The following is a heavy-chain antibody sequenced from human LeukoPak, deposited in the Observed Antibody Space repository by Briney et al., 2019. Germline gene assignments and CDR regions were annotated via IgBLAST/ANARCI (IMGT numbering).Heavy chain of an antibody. CDR2: ISGSAHKI. Sequence: GGSLRLSCVASGITFSNYAVSWVRQAPEKGLDWVSVISGSAHKIRYADSVKGRFTISRDNSKDSLYLQMNSLRAEDTAVYYCAKGTSSSSPYYFDSWGRGTLVTVSS. J-gene: IGHJ4*02. D-gene: IGHD6-6*01. CDR1: GITFSNYA. V-gene: IGHV3-23*01. CDR3: AKGTSSSSPYYFDS.